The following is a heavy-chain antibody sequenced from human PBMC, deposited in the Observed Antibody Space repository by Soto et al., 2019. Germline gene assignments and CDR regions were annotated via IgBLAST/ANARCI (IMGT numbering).Heavy chain of an antibody. D-gene: IGHD7-27*01. CDR2: LYRGGGI. J-gene: IGHJ4*02. CDR3: ARGPSGDKVDY. V-gene: IGHV4-30-4*01. CDR1: GGSISNVNDC. Sequence: QVQLQESGPGLVKPSQTLSLTCIVSGGSISNVNDCWSWIRQRPDKGLEWIGHLYRGGGIYNKPSLTSRVTIAVDTSNNQFSLQLSSVSAADTAVYYCARGPSGDKVDYWGQGTLVTVSS.